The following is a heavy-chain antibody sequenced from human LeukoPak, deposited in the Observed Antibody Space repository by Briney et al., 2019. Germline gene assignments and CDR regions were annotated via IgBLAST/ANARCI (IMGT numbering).Heavy chain of an antibody. CDR1: GFTFSSYA. CDR2: ITYDGSSV. V-gene: IGHV3-30-3*01. Sequence: PGRSLRLSCAASGFTFSSYAMRWVRQAPGKGLEWVAAITYDGSSVHYADSVKGRFTISRDNSKNTLYLEMNSMRPEDTAIYYCAREKRSGYYPGYWGQGPLVTVSS. CDR3: AREKRSGYYPGY. J-gene: IGHJ4*02. D-gene: IGHD3-3*01.